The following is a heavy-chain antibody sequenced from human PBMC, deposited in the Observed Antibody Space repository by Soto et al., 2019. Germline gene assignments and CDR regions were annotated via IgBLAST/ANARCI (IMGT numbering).Heavy chain of an antibody. CDR2: INHSGST. J-gene: IGHJ3*02. Sequence: SETLSLTCAVYGGSFSGYYWSWIRQPPGKGLEWIGEINHSGSTNYNPSLKSRVTISVDTSKNQFSLKLSSVTAADTAVYYCARVLGCSGGSCHKQRRNDAFDIWGQGTMVTVSS. D-gene: IGHD2-15*01. CDR3: ARVLGCSGGSCHKQRRNDAFDI. CDR1: GGSFSGYY. V-gene: IGHV4-34*01.